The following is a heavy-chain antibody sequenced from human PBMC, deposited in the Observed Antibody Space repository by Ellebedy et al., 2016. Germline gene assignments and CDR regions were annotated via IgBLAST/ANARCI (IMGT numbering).Heavy chain of an antibody. CDR3: AREEYKYDIGAFDL. CDR1: GFTFSNYQ. Sequence: GGSLRLSCAASGFTFSNYQIHWVRQAPGKGLEYVSAITGDGVNTYYVDSVKGRFTMSRDNSKNTLYLQMDSPRPDDMAVYYCAREEYKYDIGAFDLWGQGTMVTVSS. V-gene: IGHV3-64*02. D-gene: IGHD2-15*01. J-gene: IGHJ3*01. CDR2: ITGDGVNT.